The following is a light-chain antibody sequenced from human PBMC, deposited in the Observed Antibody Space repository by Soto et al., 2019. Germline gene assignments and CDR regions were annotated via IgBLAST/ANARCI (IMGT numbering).Light chain of an antibody. CDR1: QSVSSSY. V-gene: IGKV3-20*01. CDR2: GAS. J-gene: IGKJ4*01. Sequence: EIVLTQSPGTLSLSTGERATLSCRASQSVSSSYLAWYQQKPGQAPRLIIYGASSRATGIPDRFSGSGSGTDFTLTISRLEPEDFAVYYCQQYGSSPLTFGGWTKVEIK. CDR3: QQYGSSPLT.